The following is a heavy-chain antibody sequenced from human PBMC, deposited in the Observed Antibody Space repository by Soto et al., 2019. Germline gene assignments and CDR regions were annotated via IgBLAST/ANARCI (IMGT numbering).Heavy chain of an antibody. CDR3: ERDTAAADYGAFDI. Sequence: ETLSLTCALSSGALGGICYYWSWIRQPPGKGLEWIGYIYYSGSTNYNPSLKSRVTISVDTSKNQFSLNLRSVPVADTAVYYCERDTAAADYGAFDIWGQGTMVTFSS. CDR2: IYYSGST. CDR1: SGALGGICYY. D-gene: IGHD6-13*01. V-gene: IGHV4-61*01. J-gene: IGHJ3*02.